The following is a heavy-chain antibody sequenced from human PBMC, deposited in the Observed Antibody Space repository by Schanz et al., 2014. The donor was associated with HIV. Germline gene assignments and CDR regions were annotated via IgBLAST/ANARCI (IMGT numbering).Heavy chain of an antibody. V-gene: IGHV3-30*18. Sequence: QVQLVESGGGVVQPGRSLRLSCAASGFTFDSYGIHWVRQAPGKGLEWVAVISYDGSNKKYADSVKGRFTISRDNSKNTLYLQMKSLRPEDTAVYYCAKDRNHYDNRYRGKGNYYYYYGMDVWGQGTTVTVSS. CDR3: AKDRNHYDNRYRGKGNYYYYYGMDV. J-gene: IGHJ6*02. CDR2: ISYDGSNK. D-gene: IGHD3-16*01. CDR1: GFTFDSYG.